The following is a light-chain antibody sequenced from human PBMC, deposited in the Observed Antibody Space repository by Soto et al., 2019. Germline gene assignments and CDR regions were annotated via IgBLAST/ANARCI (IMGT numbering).Light chain of an antibody. CDR2: EGS. CDR3: CSYVGSSTWV. V-gene: IGLV2-23*01. CDR1: SSDIGSYNV. J-gene: IGLJ3*02. Sequence: QSALTQPASVSGSPGQSITISCTGTSSDIGSYNVVSWYQQHPGKAPKLMIYEGSKRPSGVSNRFSGYKSGDTASLTISGLQTEDEADYYCCSYVGSSTWVFGGGTQLTV.